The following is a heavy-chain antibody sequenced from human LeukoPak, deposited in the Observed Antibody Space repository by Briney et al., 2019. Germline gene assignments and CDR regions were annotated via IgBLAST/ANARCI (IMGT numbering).Heavy chain of an antibody. CDR2: IYYSGSA. D-gene: IGHD3-10*01. Sequence: SETLSLTCTVSGGSISGGDYYWSWIRQPPGKGLEWIGYIYYSGSAYYNPSLKSRVTISVDTSKNQFSLKLSSVTAADTAVYYCARKAQFGEGYFDYWGQGTLVTVSS. J-gene: IGHJ4*02. CDR1: GGSISGGDYY. CDR3: ARKAQFGEGYFDY. V-gene: IGHV4-30-4*01.